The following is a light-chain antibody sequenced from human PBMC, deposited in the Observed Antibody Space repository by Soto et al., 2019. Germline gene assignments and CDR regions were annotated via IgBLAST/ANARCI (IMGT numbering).Light chain of an antibody. J-gene: IGKJ1*01. CDR2: GAS. V-gene: IGKV1-39*01. Sequence: DIQMTQFPSSLSASVGDRVTITCRASQTISTCLNWYQQKAGTVPKLLIYGASDLESGIPSRFSGSGSGTYFTLTISSLQPEDFAIYYCQQCLTTPRTFGQGTRVEI. CDR3: QQCLTTPRT. CDR1: QTISTC.